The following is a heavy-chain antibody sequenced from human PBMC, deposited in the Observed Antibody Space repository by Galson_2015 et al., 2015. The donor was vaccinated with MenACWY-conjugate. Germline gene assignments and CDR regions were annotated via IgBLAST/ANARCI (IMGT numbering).Heavy chain of an antibody. CDR1: GASISSSRYY. CDR2: IYYSGST. V-gene: IGHV4-39*01. D-gene: IGHD6-25*01. CDR3: ARNIAAPLSQIDF. Sequence: ETLSLTCSVSGASISSSRYYWDWIRQSPGKGLEWIGSIYYSGSTYYNPSLKSRLTISVDTSKNRFSLRLSSVTASDTAVYYCARNIAAPLSQIDFWGQEPWSPSPQ. J-gene: IGHJ5*01.